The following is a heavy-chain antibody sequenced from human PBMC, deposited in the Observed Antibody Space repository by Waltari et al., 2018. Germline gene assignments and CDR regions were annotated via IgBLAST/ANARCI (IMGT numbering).Heavy chain of an antibody. J-gene: IGHJ4*02. CDR2: ISGSGGSR. V-gene: IGHV3-23*01. CDR1: GFTFSSYA. Sequence: EVQVLESGGGLVQPGGSLRLSCAASGFTFSSYAMSWVRQAPGKGLEWVSSISGSGGSRYYADPVKGRFTLSRDNSKNTVYLQMNSLRVDDTAIYYCAKASAWLGGLDCWGPGTLVAVSS. CDR3: AKASAWLGGLDC. D-gene: IGHD3-22*01.